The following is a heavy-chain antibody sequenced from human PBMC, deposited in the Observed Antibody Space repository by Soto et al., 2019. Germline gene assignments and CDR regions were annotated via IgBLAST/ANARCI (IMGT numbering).Heavy chain of an antibody. CDR1: GFTFRNYA. V-gene: IGHV3-30-3*01. Sequence: GGSLRLSCAASGFTFRNYAMHWVRQAPGKGLEWVATISYDGDNKYYTDSVKGPFTISRDNSKNTLYLQMNSLRLEDTAVYYCARPWGQLSTYYYGMDTWGQGTTVTVSS. J-gene: IGHJ6*02. CDR3: ARPWGQLSTYYYGMDT. CDR2: ISYDGDNK. D-gene: IGHD3-16*01.